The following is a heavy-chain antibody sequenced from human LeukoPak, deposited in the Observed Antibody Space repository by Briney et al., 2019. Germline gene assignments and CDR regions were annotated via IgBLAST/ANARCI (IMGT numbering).Heavy chain of an antibody. CDR2: INPSGGST. CDR3: ARDADSSSSPLRDYYYYMDV. V-gene: IGHV1-46*01. Sequence: ASVKVSCKASGYTFTSYYMHWVRQAPGQGLEWMGIINPSGGSTSYAQKFQGRVTMTRDTSTSTVYMELSSLRSEDTAVHYCARDADSSSSPLRDYYYYMDVWGKGTTVTVSS. D-gene: IGHD6-6*01. J-gene: IGHJ6*03. CDR1: GYTFTSYY.